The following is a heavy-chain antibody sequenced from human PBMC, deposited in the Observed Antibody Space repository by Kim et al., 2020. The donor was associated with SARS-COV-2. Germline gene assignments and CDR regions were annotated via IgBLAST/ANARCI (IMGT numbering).Heavy chain of an antibody. J-gene: IGHJ4*02. CDR3: ARDLAPPYYYDSSGFDY. D-gene: IGHD3-22*01. V-gene: IGHV3-30*01. Sequence: VEGRFTISQDNSKNTLYLQMNSLRAEDTAVYYCARDLAPPYYYDSSGFDYWGQGTLVTVSS.